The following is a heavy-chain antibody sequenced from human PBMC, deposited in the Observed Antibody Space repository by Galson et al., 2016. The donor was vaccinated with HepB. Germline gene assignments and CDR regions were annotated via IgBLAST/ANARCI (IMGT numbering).Heavy chain of an antibody. V-gene: IGHV3-48*03. Sequence: SLRLSCAASGFTFSRYEMNWVRQAPGKGLEWVSYISSSGTTIYYADSVKSLFTISRDNAKNSLCLQMNSLRAEDTAVYYCAREPVRLDDLLTGPPKNPDYWGQGTLVTVSS. J-gene: IGHJ4*02. D-gene: IGHD3-9*01. CDR1: GFTFSRYE. CDR2: ISSSGTTI. CDR3: AREPVRLDDLLTGPPKNPDY.